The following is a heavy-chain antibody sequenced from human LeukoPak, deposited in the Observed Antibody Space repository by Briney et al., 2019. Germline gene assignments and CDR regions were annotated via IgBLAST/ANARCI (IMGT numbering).Heavy chain of an antibody. V-gene: IGHV3-66*01. D-gene: IGHD2-21*02. Sequence: GGSLRLSCAASGFSVSNYYMSWVRQAPGKGLEWVSVIYTGGRRDYGDSVRGRFSISRDNSKNTVSLQVNSLRGDDTALYYCARGQAYCGSDCYSDWGQGTLVTVSA. CDR1: GFSVSNYY. J-gene: IGHJ4*02. CDR3: ARGQAYCGSDCYSD. CDR2: IYTGGRR.